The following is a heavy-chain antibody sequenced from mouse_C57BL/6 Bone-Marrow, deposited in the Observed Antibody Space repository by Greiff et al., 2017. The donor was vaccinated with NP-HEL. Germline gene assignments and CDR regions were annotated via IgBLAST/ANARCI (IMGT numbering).Heavy chain of an antibody. V-gene: IGHV1-66*01. Sequence: VQLQQSGPELVKPGASVKISCKASGYSFTSYYIHWVKQRPGQGLEWIGWIYPGSGNTKYNEKFKGKATLTADTSSSTAYMQLSSLTSEDSAVYYCARGGQPVYFDYWGQGTTLTVSS. J-gene: IGHJ2*01. CDR2: IYPGSGNT. CDR3: ARGGQPVYFDY. D-gene: IGHD3-3*01. CDR1: GYSFTSYY.